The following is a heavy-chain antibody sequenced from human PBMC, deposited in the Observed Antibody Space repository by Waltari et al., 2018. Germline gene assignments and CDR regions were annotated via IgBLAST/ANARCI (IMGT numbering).Heavy chain of an antibody. Sequence: LQLQESGPGLVKPSETLSLTCTVSGGSISSSSYYWGWIRQPPGKGLEWVIFIRSKTYGGTTEYAASVSGRFSISRDDSKSIAYLQMNSLKSEDTAVYYCARGRTVPGAKYYFDSWGQGTLVTVSS. CDR3: ARGRTVPGAKYYFDS. CDR2: IRSKTYGGTT. J-gene: IGHJ4*02. D-gene: IGHD1-26*01. CDR1: GGSISSSSYY. V-gene: IGHV3-49*05.